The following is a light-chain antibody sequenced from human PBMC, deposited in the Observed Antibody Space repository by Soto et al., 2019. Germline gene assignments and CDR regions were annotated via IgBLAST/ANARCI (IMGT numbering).Light chain of an antibody. J-gene: IGKJ1*01. CDR1: RCISNY. V-gene: IGKV1-27*01. Sequence: IQMTQSPSSLSASVGDRVAMAWLASRCISNYLAWYQQKPGKVPKLLIYAASTLQSGVPSRFSGSGSGTDFTLTISSLQPEDVATYYCQKYNSAPRTFGQGSKEDI. CDR3: QKYNSAPRT. CDR2: AAS.